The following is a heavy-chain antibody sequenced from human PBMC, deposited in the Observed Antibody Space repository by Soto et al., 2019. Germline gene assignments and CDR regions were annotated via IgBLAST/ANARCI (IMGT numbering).Heavy chain of an antibody. D-gene: IGHD4-17*01. J-gene: IGHJ1*01. CDR1: GGSISSGGYS. V-gene: IGHV4-30-2*01. Sequence: PSETLSLTCAVSGGSISSGGYSWSCIRQPPGKGLEWIGYIYHSGNTYYNPSLKSRVTISVDRSKNQFSLKLSSVTAADTAVYYCARSRTTVTPSGFQHWGQGTLVTVSS. CDR2: IYHSGNT. CDR3: ARSRTTVTPSGFQH.